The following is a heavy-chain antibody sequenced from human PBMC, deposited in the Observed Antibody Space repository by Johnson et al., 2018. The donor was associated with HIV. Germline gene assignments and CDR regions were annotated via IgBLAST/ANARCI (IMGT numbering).Heavy chain of an antibody. J-gene: IGHJ3*02. D-gene: IGHD2-15*01. V-gene: IGHV3-9*01. Sequence: QLVESGGGLVQPGRSLRLSCAASGFTFDDYAMHWVRQAPGKGLEWVSGISWNSGTIGYADSVKGRFTISRDDSQNTAYLQMNRLKTEDTAVYYCTKLVGYCSGGGCYTPGDIWGQGTMVTVSS. CDR3: TKLVGYCSGGGCYTPGDI. CDR1: GFTFDDYA. CDR2: ISWNSGTI.